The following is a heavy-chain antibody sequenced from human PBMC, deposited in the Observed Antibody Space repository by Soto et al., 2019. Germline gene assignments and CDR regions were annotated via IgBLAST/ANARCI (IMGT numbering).Heavy chain of an antibody. CDR2: ISSSSSYI. Sequence: GGSLRLSCAASGFTFSSYSMNWVRQAPGKGLEWVSSISSSSSYIYYADSVKGRFTISRDNAKNSLYLQMNSLRAEDTAVYYCARDGTLEQQLVPLYGWGQGTLVTVSS. J-gene: IGHJ4*02. V-gene: IGHV3-21*01. CDR3: ARDGTLEQQLVPLYG. CDR1: GFTFSSYS. D-gene: IGHD6-13*01.